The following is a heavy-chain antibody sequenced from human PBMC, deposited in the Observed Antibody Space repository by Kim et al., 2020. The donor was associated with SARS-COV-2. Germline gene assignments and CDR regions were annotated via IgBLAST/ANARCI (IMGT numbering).Heavy chain of an antibody. CDR1: GFTFSSYE. J-gene: IGHJ4*02. CDR3: ATEGVITN. V-gene: IGHV3-48*03. Sequence: GGSLRLSCAASGFTFSSYEMNWVRQAPGKGLEWVSYISSSGDITYSADSVKGRFAISRDNAKNSLYLQMSSLRAEDTAVYYCATEGVITNWGQGTLVTVSS. D-gene: IGHD3-22*01. CDR2: ISSSGDIT.